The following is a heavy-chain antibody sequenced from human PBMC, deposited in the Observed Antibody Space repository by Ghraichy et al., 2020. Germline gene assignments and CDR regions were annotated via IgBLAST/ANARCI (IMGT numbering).Heavy chain of an antibody. CDR3: VREADDFDI. V-gene: IGHV3-74*01. CDR1: GFTLSNYY. CDR2: IKSDGRNI. J-gene: IGHJ3*02. Sequence: LSLTCAASGFTLSNYYMHWVRQAPGKGLVWVSLIKSDGRNIIFADSVKGRFTISRDNAKNTLYLQMNSLRAEDTAVYYCVREADDFDIWGQGTVVTVSS.